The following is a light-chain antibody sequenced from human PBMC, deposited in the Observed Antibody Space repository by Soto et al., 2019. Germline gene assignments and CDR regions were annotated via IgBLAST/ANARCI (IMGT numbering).Light chain of an antibody. CDR1: NIGSKS. J-gene: IGLJ2*01. CDR2: YDS. V-gene: IGLV3-21*04. Sequence: SYELTQPPSVSVAPGKTARITCGGNNIGSKSVHWYQQKPGQAPVLVIYYDSDRPSGIPERFSGSNSGNTATLTISRVEAGDEADYCCQVWDSSSDHVVFGGRTKLTVL. CDR3: QVWDSSSDHVV.